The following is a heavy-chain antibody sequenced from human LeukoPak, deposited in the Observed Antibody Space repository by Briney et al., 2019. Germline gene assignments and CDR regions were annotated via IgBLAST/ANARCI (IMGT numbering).Heavy chain of an antibody. J-gene: IGHJ4*02. CDR2: ISYDGSNK. CDR1: GFTFSSYG. Sequence: GGSLRLSCAASGFTFSSYGMHWVRQAPGKGLEWVAVISYDGSNKYYADSVKGRFTISRDNSKNTLYLQMNSLRAEDTAVYYCAKDGGYDYLWRGTRDYFDYWGQGTLVTVSS. V-gene: IGHV3-30*18. D-gene: IGHD5-12*01. CDR3: AKDGGYDYLWRGTRDYFDY.